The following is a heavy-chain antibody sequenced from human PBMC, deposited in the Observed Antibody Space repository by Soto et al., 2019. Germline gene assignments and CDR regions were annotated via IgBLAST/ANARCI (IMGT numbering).Heavy chain of an antibody. J-gene: IGHJ5*02. CDR2: IYYSGST. D-gene: IGHD2-2*01. CDR1: GGSISSGDYY. V-gene: IGHV4-30-4*01. CDR3: ARDPVPASSGGWFHP. Sequence: QVQLQESGPGLVKPSQTLSLTCTVSGGSISSGDYYWSWIRQPPGKGLEWIGYIYYSGSTYYNPSLKSRVTISADTSKNQFSLKLSSVTAADTAVYYCARDPVPASSGGWFHPWGQGTLVTVSS.